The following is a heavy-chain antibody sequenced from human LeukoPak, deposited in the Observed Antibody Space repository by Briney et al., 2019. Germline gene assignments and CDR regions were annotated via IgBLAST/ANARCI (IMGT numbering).Heavy chain of an antibody. CDR1: GGSISSGSYY. J-gene: IGHJ3*02. Sequence: SETLSLTCTVSGGSISSGSYYWSWIRQPAGKGLEWIGRIYTSGSTNYNPSLKSRVTISVDTSKNQFSLKLSSVTAADTAVYYCARDYPFYGYYDILTGYSSDAFDIWGQGTMVTVSS. CDR3: ARDYPFYGYYDILTGYSSDAFDI. V-gene: IGHV4-61*02. CDR2: IYTSGST. D-gene: IGHD3-9*01.